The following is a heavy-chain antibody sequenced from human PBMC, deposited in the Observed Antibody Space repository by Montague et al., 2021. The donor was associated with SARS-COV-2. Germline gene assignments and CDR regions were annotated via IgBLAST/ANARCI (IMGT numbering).Heavy chain of an antibody. V-gene: IGHV4-59*01. CDR1: GGSIGAYY. D-gene: IGHD3-3*01. CDR3: TRESRLKYLEWSGSRYDYYGMDV. CDR2: ISSSGTT. Sequence: SETLSLTCTVSGGSIGAYYWSWIRQPPGKGPGWIAYISSSGTTNYNPSLKSRITVSVDTSRNQLSLKLSSVTAADSAVYYCTRESRLKYLEWSGSRYDYYGMDVWGQGTTVTVSS. J-gene: IGHJ6*02.